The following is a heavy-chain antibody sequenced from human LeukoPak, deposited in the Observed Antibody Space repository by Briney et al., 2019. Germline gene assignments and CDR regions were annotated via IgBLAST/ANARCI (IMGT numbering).Heavy chain of an antibody. CDR1: VFTFSSYS. Sequence: PGGSLRLSCAPSVFTFSSYSMHWVRQAPGKGLEWVAVIWYDGSNKYYADSVKGRFIISSDNSMNTLYLQMNSLRVEDTAVYYCARDHAGIGRAFDNWGQGTLVTVSS. J-gene: IGHJ4*02. CDR3: ARDHAGIGRAFDN. D-gene: IGHD2-15*01. CDR2: IWYDGSNK. V-gene: IGHV3-33*01.